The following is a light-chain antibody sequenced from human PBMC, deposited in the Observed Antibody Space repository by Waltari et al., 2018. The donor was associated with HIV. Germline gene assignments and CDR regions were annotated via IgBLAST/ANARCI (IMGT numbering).Light chain of an antibody. V-gene: IGKV1-12*01. CDR1: QGIGSW. J-gene: IGKJ4*01. CDR3: QQGDSFPPT. Sequence: TWGASQGIGSWLAWYQHKPGKAPNLLIYAASSLQSGVPARFSGGGSGTEFSLTISSLQPEDVAIYYCQQGDSFPPTFGGGTKVEI. CDR2: AAS.